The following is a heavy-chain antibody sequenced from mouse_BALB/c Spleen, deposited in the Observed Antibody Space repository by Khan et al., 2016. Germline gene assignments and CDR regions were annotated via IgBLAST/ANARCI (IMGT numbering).Heavy chain of an antibody. CDR3: IRYGNYWYFDV. V-gene: IGHV11-2*02. Sequence: EVQLVETGGGLVQPGGSRGLSCEGSGFTFSGFWMSWVRQTPGKTLEWIGDINSDGSAINYAPSIKDRFTILRDNDKSTLYLHMSNLRSEDTATYFFIRYGNYWYFDVWVAGTTVTVSS. J-gene: IGHJ1*01. CDR2: INSDGSAI. CDR1: GFTFSGFW. D-gene: IGHD2-1*01.